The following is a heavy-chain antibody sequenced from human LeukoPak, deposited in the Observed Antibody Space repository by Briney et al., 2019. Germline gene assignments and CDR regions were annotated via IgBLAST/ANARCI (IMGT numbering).Heavy chain of an antibody. J-gene: IGHJ6*02. CDR2: IYYSGST. Sequence: SETLSLTCTVSGGSISSYYWSWIRQPPGKGLEWIGDIYYSGSTNYNPSLKSRVTISVDTSKNQFSLKLSSVTAADTAVYYCARLGKGSSWYGADYYYYGMDVWGQGTTVTVSS. CDR3: ARLGKGSSWYGADYYYYGMDV. CDR1: GGSISSYY. D-gene: IGHD6-13*01. V-gene: IGHV4-59*08.